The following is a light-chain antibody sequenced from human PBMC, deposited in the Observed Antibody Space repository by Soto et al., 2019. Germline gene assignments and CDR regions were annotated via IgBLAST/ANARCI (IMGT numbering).Light chain of an antibody. J-gene: IGKJ5*01. V-gene: IGKV3D-20*02. Sequence: EIVLTQSPGTLSLFPGERATLSCRASQTVTSTLLAWFQQKPGQAPGLLIYRASSRATGVPDRFSGSGSGTDFTLTISSLEPEDFAVYYCQQRSNWITFGQGTRLEIK. CDR2: RAS. CDR3: QQRSNWIT. CDR1: QTVTSTL.